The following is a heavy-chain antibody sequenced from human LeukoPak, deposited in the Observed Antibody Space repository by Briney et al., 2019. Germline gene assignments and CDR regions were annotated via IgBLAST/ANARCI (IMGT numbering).Heavy chain of an antibody. CDR3: ARRMKLKRYDFWSGYSAVDY. D-gene: IGHD3-3*01. Sequence: ASVKVSCKASGYTFTSYAMNWVRQAHGQGLEWMGWINTNTGNPTYAQGFTGRFVFSLDTSVSTAYLQISSLKAEDTAVYYCARRMKLKRYDFWSGYSAVDYWGQGTLVTVSS. CDR1: GYTFTSYA. CDR2: INTNTGNP. V-gene: IGHV7-4-1*02. J-gene: IGHJ4*02.